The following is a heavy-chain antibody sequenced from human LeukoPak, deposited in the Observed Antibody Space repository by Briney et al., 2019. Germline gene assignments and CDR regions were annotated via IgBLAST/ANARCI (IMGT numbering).Heavy chain of an antibody. CDR3: AKVTRGWYND. D-gene: IGHD6-19*01. CDR2: ISESGGST. CDR1: GFTLGTYA. J-gene: IGHJ4*02. V-gene: IGHV3-23*01. Sequence: GGSLRLSCAASGFTLGTYALTWVRQAPGKGLEWVLSISESGGSTWYADSVKGRFTISRDNYNNMLYLQMSSLRSEDTAAYYCAKVTRGWYNDWGQGILVTVSS.